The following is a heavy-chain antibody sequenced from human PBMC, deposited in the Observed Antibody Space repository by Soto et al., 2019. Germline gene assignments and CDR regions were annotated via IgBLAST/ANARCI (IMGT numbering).Heavy chain of an antibody. V-gene: IGHV4-4*07. Sequence: SETLSLTCIVSGVSVRSYTWSWVRQPANKGLEWIGRVFSSVSATYNPSLKSRVSISMDTPENRISLKLDSVTAADAGVYFCARDGMTTGDTWGPGTLVTAPQ. CDR2: VFSSVSA. CDR3: ARDGMTTGDT. D-gene: IGHD2-21*02. CDR1: GVSVRSYT. J-gene: IGHJ4*02.